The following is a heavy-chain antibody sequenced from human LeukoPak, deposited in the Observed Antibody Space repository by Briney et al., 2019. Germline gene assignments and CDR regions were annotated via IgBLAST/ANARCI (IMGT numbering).Heavy chain of an antibody. CDR3: ARADNWFDP. J-gene: IGHJ5*02. V-gene: IGHV1-18*01. CDR1: GYTFTSFG. Sequence: ASVKVSCKTSGYTFTSFGLSWVRQAPGQGLEWMGWISTYSGETNYAQKPQGRVTMTTDTSTNTAYMELRSLRSDDTAVYYCARADNWFDPWGQGTLVTVSS. CDR2: ISTYSGET.